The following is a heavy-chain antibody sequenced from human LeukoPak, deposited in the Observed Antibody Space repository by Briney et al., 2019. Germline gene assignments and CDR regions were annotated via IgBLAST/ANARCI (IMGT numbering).Heavy chain of an antibody. CDR3: ARGYCSGGTCYLVENWLDP. D-gene: IGHD2-15*01. J-gene: IGHJ5*02. CDR2: IIPIFGTA. Sequence: SVKVSCKASGGTFISYAISWVRQAPGQGLEWMGGIIPIFGTANYAQKFQGRVTITTDESTSTAYMELSSLRSEDTAVYYCARGYCSGGTCYLVENWLDPWGQGTLVTVSS. CDR1: GGTFISYA. V-gene: IGHV1-69*05.